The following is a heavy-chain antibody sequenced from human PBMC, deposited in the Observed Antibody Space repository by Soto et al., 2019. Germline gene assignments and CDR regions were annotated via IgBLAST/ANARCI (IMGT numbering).Heavy chain of an antibody. CDR2: IIPIFGTA. J-gene: IGHJ5*02. Sequence: QVQLVQSGAEVKKPGSSVKVSCKASGGTFSSYAISWVRQAPGQGLEWMGGIIPIFGTANYAQKFQGRVTITADKSTSTAYMEASRLGSEDTAVDFCGRGWGLGIAAGGLPDPSGWFRPWGQGTLVTVSS. CDR1: GGTFSSYA. CDR3: GRGWGLGIAAGGLPDPSGWFRP. V-gene: IGHV1-69*06. D-gene: IGHD6-13*01.